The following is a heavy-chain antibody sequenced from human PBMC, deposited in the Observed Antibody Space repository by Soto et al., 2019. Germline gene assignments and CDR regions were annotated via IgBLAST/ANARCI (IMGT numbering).Heavy chain of an antibody. Sequence: GASVKVSCKASGYTFTSYDINWVRQAPGQGLEWMGWISAYNGNTNYAQKLQGRVTMTTDTSTSTAYMELRSLRSDDTAVYYCARVAPEMATIRDFDYWGQGTLVTVSS. J-gene: IGHJ4*02. CDR2: ISAYNGNT. V-gene: IGHV1-18*01. CDR1: GYTFTSYD. CDR3: ARVAPEMATIRDFDY. D-gene: IGHD5-12*01.